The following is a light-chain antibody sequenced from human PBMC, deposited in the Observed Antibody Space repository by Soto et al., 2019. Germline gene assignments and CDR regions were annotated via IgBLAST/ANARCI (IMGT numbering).Light chain of an antibody. CDR2: DVT. V-gene: IGLV2-14*01. CDR1: SSDIGAYNY. CDR3: ASYTGYSPLVI. Sequence: QSVLTQPASVSGSPGQSIAISCTGSSSDIGAYNYVSWYQHHPGKSPKLIIYDVTSRPSGVSSRFSGGKSGNAASLIISGLQPEDEADYFCASYTGYSPLVIFGGGTQLTVL. J-gene: IGLJ2*01.